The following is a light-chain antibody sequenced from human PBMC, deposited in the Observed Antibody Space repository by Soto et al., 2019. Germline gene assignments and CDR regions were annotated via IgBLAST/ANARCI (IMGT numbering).Light chain of an antibody. CDR2: TAF. CDR3: QQSYSTPLT. Sequence: DIQMTQSPSSLSASVGDRVTITCRASQSISNYLNWYQQKPGKAPKLLIYTAFKLQNGVPSRFSGSGSGTDFTPTISSLQPEDFATYSCQQSYSTPLTFGGGTKVEI. CDR1: QSISNY. V-gene: IGKV1-39*01. J-gene: IGKJ4*01.